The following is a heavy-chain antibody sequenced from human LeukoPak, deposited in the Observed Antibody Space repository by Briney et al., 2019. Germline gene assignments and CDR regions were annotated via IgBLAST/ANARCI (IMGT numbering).Heavy chain of an antibody. D-gene: IGHD2-21*02. J-gene: IGHJ4*01. CDR3: ARRGGAPEEYCGGDCYLY. Sequence: PGGSLRLSCAASGFTFSDYYMSWIRQAPGKGLEWVSYISSSSSYTNYADSVKGRFTISRDNAKNSLYLQMNSLRAEDTAVYYCARRGGAPEEYCGGDCYLYWGQEPWSPSPQ. CDR1: GFTFSDYY. CDR2: ISSSSSYT. V-gene: IGHV3-11*06.